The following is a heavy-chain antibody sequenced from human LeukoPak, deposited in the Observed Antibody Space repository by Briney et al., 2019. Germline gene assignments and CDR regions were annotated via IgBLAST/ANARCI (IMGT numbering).Heavy chain of an antibody. CDR3: ARDGGNSWES. CDR2: ISGSSDNT. D-gene: IGHD6-13*01. V-gene: IGHV3-23*01. Sequence: GGSLRLSCAASGFTFTVYAMSWVRQAPGKGLERVSAISGSSDNTYFADSVKGRFTISRDNSKTTVSLQMNSLRAEDTAVYYCARDGGNSWESWGQGTLVTVSS. J-gene: IGHJ5*02. CDR1: GFTFTVYA.